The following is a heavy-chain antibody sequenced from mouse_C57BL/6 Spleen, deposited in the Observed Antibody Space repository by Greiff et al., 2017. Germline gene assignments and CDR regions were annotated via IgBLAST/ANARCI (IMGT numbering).Heavy chain of an antibody. D-gene: IGHD4-1*01. CDR2: IYPRDGST. Sequence: QVQLKESGPELVKPGASVTLSCKASGYTFTSYDINWVKQRPGQGLAWIGWIYPRDGSTKYNEQFKGKATLTVDTSSSTAYMELHSLTSEDSAVYFCARSRTGDYWGQGTTLTGAS. CDR3: ARSRTGDY. CDR1: GYTFTSYD. J-gene: IGHJ2*01. V-gene: IGHV1-85*01.